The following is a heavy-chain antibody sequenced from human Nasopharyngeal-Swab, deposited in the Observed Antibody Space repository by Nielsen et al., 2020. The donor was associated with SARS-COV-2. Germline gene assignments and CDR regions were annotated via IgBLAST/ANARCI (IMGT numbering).Heavy chain of an antibody. CDR1: GFTFSRHA. CDR2: ISGGGGST. Sequence: AGSLRLSCAASGFTFSRHAMTWVRQAPGKGLEWVSTISGGGGSTYYADSVTGRFTISTEHSENMLYLQINSLRAEDTAVYYCATRPDSSWHPYCFDYWGRGTLVTVSS. V-gene: IGHV3-23*01. D-gene: IGHD6-13*01. CDR3: ATRPDSSWHPYCFDY. J-gene: IGHJ4*02.